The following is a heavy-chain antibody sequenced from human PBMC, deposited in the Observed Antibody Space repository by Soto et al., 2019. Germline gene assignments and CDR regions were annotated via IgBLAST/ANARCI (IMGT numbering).Heavy chain of an antibody. V-gene: IGHV4-31*03. Sequence: SETLSLTCTVSGGSISSGGYYWSWIRQHPGKGLEWIGYIYYSGSTYYNPSLKSRVTISVDTSKNQFSLKLSSVTAADTAVYYCARDRLSSGWFDYWGQGTLVTSPQ. CDR3: ARDRLSSGWFDY. CDR2: IYYSGST. J-gene: IGHJ4*02. D-gene: IGHD6-19*01. CDR1: GGSISSGGYY.